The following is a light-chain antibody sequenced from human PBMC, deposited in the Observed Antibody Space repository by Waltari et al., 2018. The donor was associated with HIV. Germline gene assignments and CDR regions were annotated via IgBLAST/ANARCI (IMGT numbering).Light chain of an antibody. V-gene: IGKV3-11*01. Sequence: EIVLTQSPGTLSLFPGERATLSCRASQTVSTYLAWYQQKPGQAPRLLIYDAYNRATGIPARFSGSGSGTDFTLTISSLEPEDFAIYYCQQRSSWPLTFGGGTKVEI. CDR1: QTVSTY. CDR2: DAY. J-gene: IGKJ4*01. CDR3: QQRSSWPLT.